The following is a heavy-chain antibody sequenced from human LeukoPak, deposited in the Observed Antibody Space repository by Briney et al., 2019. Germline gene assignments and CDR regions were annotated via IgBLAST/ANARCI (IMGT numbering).Heavy chain of an antibody. J-gene: IGHJ1*01. CDR1: GITFSTSW. CDR3: VRGGYSFAY. V-gene: IGHV3-7*01. CDR2: IKQDGSEQ. D-gene: IGHD5-12*01. Sequence: GGSLRPSCAASGITFSTSWMSWVRQAPGKGLEWVAKIKQDGSEQYYLDSVKGRFTISRDNAKNSLYLEVNSLRADDTAVYFCVRGGYSFAYLGQGTLVTVSS.